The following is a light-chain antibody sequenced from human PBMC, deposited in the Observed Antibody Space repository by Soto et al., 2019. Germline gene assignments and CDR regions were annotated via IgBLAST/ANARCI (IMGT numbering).Light chain of an antibody. Sequence: QSALTQPASVSGSPGQSITISCTGTSSDVGGYPYVSWCQQRPGKAPKLMIYEVTNRPSGVSDRFSGSKSGDTASLTISGLQAEDEADYYCSSYTTSRTLVFGTGTKLTVL. J-gene: IGLJ1*01. CDR1: SSDVGGYPY. V-gene: IGLV2-14*01. CDR3: SSYTTSRTLV. CDR2: EVT.